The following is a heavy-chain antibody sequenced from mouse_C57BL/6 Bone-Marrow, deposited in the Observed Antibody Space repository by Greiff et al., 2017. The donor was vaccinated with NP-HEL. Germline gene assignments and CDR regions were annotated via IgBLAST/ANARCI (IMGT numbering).Heavy chain of an antibody. V-gene: IGHV1-69*01. D-gene: IGHD3-2*02. Sequence: VQLQQPGAELVMPGASVKLSCKASGYTFTSYWMHWVKQRPGQGLEWIGEIDPSDSYTNYHQKFKGKSTLTVDKSSSTAYMQLSSLTSEDSAVYYCARDSSGYGNYWGQGTTLTVSS. J-gene: IGHJ2*01. CDR3: ARDSSGYGNY. CDR2: IDPSDSYT. CDR1: GYTFTSYW.